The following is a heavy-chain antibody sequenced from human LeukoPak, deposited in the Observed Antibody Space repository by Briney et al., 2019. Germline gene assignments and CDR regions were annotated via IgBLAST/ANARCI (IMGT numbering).Heavy chain of an antibody. CDR3: AKGNLPAAKTNWFDP. D-gene: IGHD2-2*01. CDR1: GFSFSSYA. CDR2: ISGSGGST. Sequence: PGGSLRLSCATSGFSFSSYAMSWVRQAPGKGLEWVSAISGSGGSTYYADSVKGRFTISRDNSKNTLYLQMNSLRAEDTAVYYCAKGNLPAAKTNWFDPWGQGTLVTVSS. J-gene: IGHJ5*02. V-gene: IGHV3-23*01.